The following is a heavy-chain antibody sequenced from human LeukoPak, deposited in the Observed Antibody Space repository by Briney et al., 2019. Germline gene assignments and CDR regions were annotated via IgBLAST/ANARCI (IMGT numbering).Heavy chain of an antibody. CDR1: GYTFTSYY. J-gene: IGHJ6*03. D-gene: IGHD6-19*01. CDR3: ARDRAEQWLALNYYYYYMDV. CDR2: INPSGGST. Sequence: ASVKVSCKASGYTFTSYYMHWVRQAPGQGLEWMGIINPSGGSTNYAQKFQGRVTMTRDTSISTTYMELSRLRSDDTAVYYCARDRAEQWLALNYYYYYMDVWGKGTTVTISS. V-gene: IGHV1-2*02.